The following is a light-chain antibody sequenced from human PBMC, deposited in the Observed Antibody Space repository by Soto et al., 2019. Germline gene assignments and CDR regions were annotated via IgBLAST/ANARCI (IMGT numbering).Light chain of an antibody. CDR3: SSYSSSSTLYV. J-gene: IGLJ1*01. V-gene: IGLV2-14*01. CDR1: GSDVGGYNY. Sequence: QSVLTQPASVSGSPGQSITIAFTGTGSDVGGYNYVSWYQQHPGKAPKLMIYEVSNRPSGISDRFSGSKSGNTASLTISGLQAEDEADYYCSSYSSSSTLYVFGTGTRSPS. CDR2: EVS.